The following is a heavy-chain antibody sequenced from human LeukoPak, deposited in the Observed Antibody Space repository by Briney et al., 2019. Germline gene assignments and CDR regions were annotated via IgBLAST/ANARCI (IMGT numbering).Heavy chain of an antibody. V-gene: IGHV3-7*01. CDR2: IKGDGSAK. J-gene: IGHJ3*02. D-gene: IGHD5-18*01. CDR3: ARDRGWIQHDI. CDR1: GFTFNSYA. Sequence: PGGSLRLSCAASGFTFNSYAMTWLRQAPGKGLEWVAFIKGDGSAKKYVDSVKGRFTISRDNAKNSLFLQMNSLRAEDTAVYYCARDRGWIQHDIWGQGTMVTVSS.